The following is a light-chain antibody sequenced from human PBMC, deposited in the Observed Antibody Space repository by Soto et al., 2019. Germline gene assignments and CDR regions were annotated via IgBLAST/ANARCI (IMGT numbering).Light chain of an antibody. CDR1: QDINVY. Sequence: DIQLTQSPSSVSSSIGDTVTITCRASQDINVYLNWYQQKPGEVPKLMIYSASTLHSGVPSRFTGSGSETDFTLTVRSLEPEDFATYYCQQCYSSPQTFGQGTKVDIK. V-gene: IGKV1-39*01. CDR3: QQCYSSPQT. J-gene: IGKJ1*01. CDR2: SAS.